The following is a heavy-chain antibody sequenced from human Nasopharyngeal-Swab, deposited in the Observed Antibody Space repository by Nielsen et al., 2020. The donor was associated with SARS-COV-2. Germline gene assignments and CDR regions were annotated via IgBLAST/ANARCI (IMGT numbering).Heavy chain of an antibody. D-gene: IGHD3-10*01. V-gene: IGHV3-23*01. CDR3: ASHPLSPYYFDF. CDR2: ISGSGGDR. CDR1: GFTFNSYA. Sequence: GGSLRLSCAASGFTFNSYAMSWVRQAPGKGLEWVSTISGSGGDRYYADSVKGRFTISRDNSKNTLYLQMNSLRAEDTAVYYCASHPLSPYYFDFWGQGTLVTVSS. J-gene: IGHJ4*02.